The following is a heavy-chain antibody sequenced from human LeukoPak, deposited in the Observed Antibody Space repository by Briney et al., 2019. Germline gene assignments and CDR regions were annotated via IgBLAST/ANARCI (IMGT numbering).Heavy chain of an antibody. CDR2: IKQDGSEK. D-gene: IGHD6-13*01. CDR1: GFTFSSYA. Sequence: GGSLRLSCAASGFTFSSYAMSWVRQAPGKGLEWVANIKQDGSEKYYVDSVKGRFTISRDNAKNSLYLQMNSLRAEDTAVYYCASTPPYSSSRDYWGQGTLVTVSS. CDR3: ASTPPYSSSRDY. J-gene: IGHJ4*02. V-gene: IGHV3-7*01.